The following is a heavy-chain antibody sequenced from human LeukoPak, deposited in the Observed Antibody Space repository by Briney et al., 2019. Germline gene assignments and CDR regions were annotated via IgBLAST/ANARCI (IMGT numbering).Heavy chain of an antibody. D-gene: IGHD1-26*01. CDR2: INPNSGGT. CDR3: AREGGDGIVGALGGYMDV. Sequence: ASVRVSCKASGYTFTAYYMHWVRQAPGQGLEWMGWINPNSGGTNYAQKFQGRVTMTRDTSISTAYMELSRLRSDDTAVYYCAREGGDGIVGALGGYMDVWGKGTTVTVSS. J-gene: IGHJ6*03. V-gene: IGHV1-2*02. CDR1: GYTFTAYY.